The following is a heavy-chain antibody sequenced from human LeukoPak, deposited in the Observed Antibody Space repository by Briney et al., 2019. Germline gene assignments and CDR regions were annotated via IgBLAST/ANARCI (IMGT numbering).Heavy chain of an antibody. CDR1: GFTFSYYA. D-gene: IGHD5-18*01. V-gene: IGHV3-23*01. CDR2: ISGSGGST. J-gene: IGHJ4*02. CDR3: AKTNSYGPNTPCDY. Sequence: QSGGSLRLSCAASGFTFSYYAMSWVRQAPGKGLEWVSTISGSGGSTYYADSVKGWFTISRDNPKNTLYLQMNSLRAEDTAVYYCAKTNSYGPNTPCDYWGQGTLVTVSS.